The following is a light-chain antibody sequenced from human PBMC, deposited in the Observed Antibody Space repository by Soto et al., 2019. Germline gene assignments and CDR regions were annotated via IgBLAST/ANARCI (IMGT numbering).Light chain of an antibody. J-gene: IGLJ3*02. CDR2: YDS. Sequence: SYELTQPPPVSVAPGETARITCGGNDIGTKSVHWYQQKPGQAPVLVIYYDSDRPSGIPERLSGSNSGNTATLTISRVEVGDEADYYCQVWDSSSVHWVFGGGTKLTVL. CDR3: QVWDSSSVHWV. CDR1: DIGTKS. V-gene: IGLV3-21*04.